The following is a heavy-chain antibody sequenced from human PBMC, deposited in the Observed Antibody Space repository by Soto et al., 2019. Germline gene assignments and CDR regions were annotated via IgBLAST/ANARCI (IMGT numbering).Heavy chain of an antibody. CDR3: ARDSEVINYYYYGMDV. CDR1: GFTFSSYA. D-gene: IGHD3-22*01. CDR2: ISYDGSNK. V-gene: IGHV3-30-3*01. J-gene: IGHJ6*02. Sequence: GSLRLSCAASGFTFSSYAMHWVRQAPGKGLEWVAVISYDGSNKYYADSVKGRFTISRDNSKNTLYLQMNSLRAEDTAVYYCARDSEVINYYYYGMDVWGQGTTVTVSS.